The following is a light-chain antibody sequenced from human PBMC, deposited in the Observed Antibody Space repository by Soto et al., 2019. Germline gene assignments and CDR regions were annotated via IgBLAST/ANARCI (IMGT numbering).Light chain of an antibody. V-gene: IGKV1-5*01. J-gene: IGKJ1*01. Sequence: DIQMTQSPSTLSASIGDRCTIPRRASQSINNWLAWYQQEPGKAPNLXXYDVSNLGSGVPSRFSGSGSGTEFTLTISSLQPDDFANYYCQHYNDYVVWTFGQGTKVDIK. CDR1: QSINNW. CDR2: DVS. CDR3: QHYNDYVVWT.